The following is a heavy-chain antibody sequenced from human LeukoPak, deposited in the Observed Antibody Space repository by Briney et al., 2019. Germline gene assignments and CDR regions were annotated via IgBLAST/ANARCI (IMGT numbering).Heavy chain of an antibody. D-gene: IGHD6-19*01. Sequence: GGSLRLSCAASGFTVSSNYMSWVRQAPGKGLEWVSVIYSGGSTYYADSVKSRFTISRDNPKNTLYLQMNSLRAEDTAVYYCARKSSGWDGDNWFDPWGQGTLVTVSS. CDR3: ARKSSGWDGDNWFDP. J-gene: IGHJ5*02. CDR1: GFTVSSNY. CDR2: IYSGGST. V-gene: IGHV3-53*01.